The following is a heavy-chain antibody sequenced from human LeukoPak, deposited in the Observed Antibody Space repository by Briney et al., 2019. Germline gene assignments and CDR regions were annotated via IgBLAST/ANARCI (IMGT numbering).Heavy chain of an antibody. Sequence: GGSLRLSCAISGFIFNANGMNWVRQSPGKGLEWLATIAGGDESTYYADSVKGRFAISRDNSKNTVFLHMNSLRVEDTAVYYCARGVYWSLDYWGQGTPVTVSS. D-gene: IGHD1-1*01. CDR3: ARGVYWSLDY. V-gene: IGHV3-23*01. CDR1: GFIFNANG. J-gene: IGHJ4*02. CDR2: IAGGDEST.